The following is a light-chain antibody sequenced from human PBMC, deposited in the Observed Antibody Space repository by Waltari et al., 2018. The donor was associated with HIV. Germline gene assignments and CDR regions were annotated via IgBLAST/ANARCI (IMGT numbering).Light chain of an antibody. CDR1: HSRNQY. Sequence: SSELTQPPSLSVSPGQPARITCSGVHSRNQYAYWYQQKPGQSPVLVIYQDNKRPTGIPERFSGSNSGNTATLTISGTQSMDEADYYCQACDTITAVFGGGTKLTVL. CDR2: QDN. V-gene: IGLV3-1*01. CDR3: QACDTITAV. J-gene: IGLJ3*02.